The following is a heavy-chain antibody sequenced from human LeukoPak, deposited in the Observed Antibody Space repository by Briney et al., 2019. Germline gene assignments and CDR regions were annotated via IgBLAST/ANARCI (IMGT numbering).Heavy chain of an antibody. Sequence: ASVKVSCKASGYTFTSYDINWVRQATGQGLEWMGWMNPNSGNTGYAQKFQGRVTITRNTSISTAYMELSSLRSEDTAVYYCARDQDYYYMDVWGKGTTVTVSS. CDR3: ARDQDYYYMDV. CDR1: GYTFTSYD. CDR2: MNPNSGNT. J-gene: IGHJ6*03. V-gene: IGHV1-8*03.